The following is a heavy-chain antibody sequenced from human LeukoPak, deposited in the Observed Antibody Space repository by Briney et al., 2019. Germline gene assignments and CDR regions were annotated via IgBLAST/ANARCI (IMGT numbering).Heavy chain of an antibody. Sequence: GGSLRLSCVASRFNFEDYAMHWVRQAPGKGLEWVAAITASGSITYHADSVKGRFTVSRDNPKKTMYLQMDSLRVADTAVYYCAKGTGSHYFYYYMDVWGKGTTVSVS. CDR2: ITASGSIT. D-gene: IGHD6-19*01. CDR3: AKGTGSHYFYYYMDV. J-gene: IGHJ6*03. CDR1: RFNFEDYA. V-gene: IGHV3-23*01.